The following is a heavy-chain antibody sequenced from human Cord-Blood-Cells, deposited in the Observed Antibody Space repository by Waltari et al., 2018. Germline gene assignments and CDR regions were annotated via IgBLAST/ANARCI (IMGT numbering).Heavy chain of an antibody. J-gene: IGHJ4*02. CDR3: AHSPRYLCFDY. D-gene: IGHD3-10*02. CDR1: GFSLSTSGVG. CDR2: IYWNDDK. V-gene: IGHV2-5*01. Sequence: QITLKESGPTLVKPTQTLTLTCTFSGFSLSTSGVGVGWIRQPPGKALEWLALIYWNDDKRYSPSLKRRLTINKDTSKNQVVLTMTNMDPVDTATYYCAHSPRYLCFDYWGQGTLVTVSS.